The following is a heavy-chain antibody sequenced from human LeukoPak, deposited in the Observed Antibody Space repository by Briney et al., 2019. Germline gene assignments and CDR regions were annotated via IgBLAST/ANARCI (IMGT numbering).Heavy chain of an antibody. D-gene: IGHD6-13*01. CDR3: ARGVYIAAAQYAY. CDR2: IYYSGTT. Sequence: SETLSLTCSVSGGSMSGYYWSWIRQPPGKGLEWVGYIYYSGTTKYNPSLKSRVSISVDTSKNQFSLKLSSVTAADTAVYYCARGVYIAAAQYAYWGQGTLVTVSS. J-gene: IGHJ4*02. V-gene: IGHV4-59*01. CDR1: GGSMSGYY.